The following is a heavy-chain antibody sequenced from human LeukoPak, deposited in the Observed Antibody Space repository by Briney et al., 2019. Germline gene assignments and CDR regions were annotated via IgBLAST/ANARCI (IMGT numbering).Heavy chain of an antibody. CDR1: GFSFNTYA. D-gene: IGHD2-15*01. CDR2: ISNTGGST. CDR3: AQQVGYCSSGSCYFTY. J-gene: IGHJ1*01. Sequence: GGSLRLSCAASGFSFNTYAMSWVRQAPGKGLEWVSAISNTGGSTYYADSVKGRFTIPRDKSKNTLSLQMNSLRAEDTAVYYCAQQVGYCSSGSCYFTYWGQGTLVTVSS. V-gene: IGHV3-23*01.